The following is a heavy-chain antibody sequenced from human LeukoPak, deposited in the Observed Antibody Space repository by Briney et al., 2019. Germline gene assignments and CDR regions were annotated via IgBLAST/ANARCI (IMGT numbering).Heavy chain of an antibody. CDR3: AKGGDSSVFYYFSPYNCFAP. CDR1: GYTSTGYY. CDR2: INPNSGGT. J-gene: IGHJ5*02. Sequence: GASVKVSCKASGYTSTGYYMHWVRQAPGQGLEWMGWINPNSGGTNYAQKFQGRVTMTRDTSISTAYMELSRLRSDDTAVYYCAKGGDSSVFYYFSPYNCFAPWGRETLVPV. V-gene: IGHV1-2*02. D-gene: IGHD3-22*01.